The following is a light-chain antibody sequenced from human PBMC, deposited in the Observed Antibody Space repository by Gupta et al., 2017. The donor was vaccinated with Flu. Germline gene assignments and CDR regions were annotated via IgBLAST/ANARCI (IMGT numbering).Light chain of an antibody. J-gene: IGLJ1*01. V-gene: IGLV2-18*02. CDR2: EVS. CDR1: SFDVGTYNR. CDR3: SSYTSSYTFV. Sequence: QSALTQPPSVYGSPGQSVTISCTGTSFDVGTYNRVSWYQQSPGTVPKLMIYEVSKRPSGVPDRFSGSKSGNTASLTISGLQGEDEADYYCSSYTSSYTFVFGTGTKVTVL.